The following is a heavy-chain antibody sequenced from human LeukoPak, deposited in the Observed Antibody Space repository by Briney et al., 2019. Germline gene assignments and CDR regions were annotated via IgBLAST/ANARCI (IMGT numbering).Heavy chain of an antibody. V-gene: IGHV3-23*01. J-gene: IGHJ3*02. CDR3: ARSSGAFDI. D-gene: IGHD6-6*01. Sequence: PGGSLRLSCAASGFTFSSYAMSWVRQAPGKGLEWVSAISGSGGSTYYADSVKGRFTIPRDNAKNSLYLQMNSLRAEDTAVYYCARSSGAFDIWGQGTMVTVSS. CDR1: GFTFSSYA. CDR2: ISGSGGST.